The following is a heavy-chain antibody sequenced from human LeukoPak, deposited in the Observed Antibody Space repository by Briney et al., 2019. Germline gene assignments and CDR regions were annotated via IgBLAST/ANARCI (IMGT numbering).Heavy chain of an antibody. D-gene: IGHD1-1*01. Sequence: GGSLRLSCATSGFTFSNFWMSWVRQAPGRGLEWVANIHPEGNEKYHVESVKGRSTISRDNTRDLLFLQMNGLRVEDTAVYYCARGDDFSGDHWGQGTLVTVSS. CDR3: ARGDDFSGDH. V-gene: IGHV3-7*04. CDR1: GFTFSNFW. CDR2: IHPEGNEK. J-gene: IGHJ4*02.